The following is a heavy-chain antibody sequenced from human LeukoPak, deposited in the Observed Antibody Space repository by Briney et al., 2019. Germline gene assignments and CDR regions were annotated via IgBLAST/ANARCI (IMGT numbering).Heavy chain of an antibody. V-gene: IGHV4-59*01. D-gene: IGHD3-3*01. J-gene: IGHJ6*03. CDR3: ARGVTIFGVVTKYYMDV. Sequence: SETLSLTCTVSGGSISSYYWSWIRQPPGKGLEWIGYVYFSGSTKYNPSLKSRVTISVDTSENQFSLKLSSVTAADTAVYYCARGVTIFGVVTKYYMDVWGKGTTVTVSS. CDR1: GGSISSYY. CDR2: VYFSGST.